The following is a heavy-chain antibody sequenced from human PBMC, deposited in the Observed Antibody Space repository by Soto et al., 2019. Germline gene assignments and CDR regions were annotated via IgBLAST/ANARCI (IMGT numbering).Heavy chain of an antibody. CDR2: ISVYNGNT. D-gene: IGHD4-17*01. CDR3: ARDSTVTVVFDY. CDR1: GYPFSSYG. J-gene: IGHJ4*02. Sequence: QVQLVQSGAEVKKPGASVKVSCKASGYPFSSYGISWVRQAPGQGLEWMGWISVYNGNTKYAQKFQGRVTVTTDTSTNTAYMELRSLRSDDTAVCYCARDSTVTVVFDYWGQGTLVTVSS. V-gene: IGHV1-18*01.